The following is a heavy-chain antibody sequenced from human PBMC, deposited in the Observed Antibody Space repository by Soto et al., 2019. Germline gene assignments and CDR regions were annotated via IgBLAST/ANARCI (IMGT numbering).Heavy chain of an antibody. Sequence: ASVKVSCKASGYTFTSYGISWVRQAPGQGLEWMGWISAYNGNTNYAQKLQGRVTMTTDTSTDTAYMELSSLRSEDTAVYYCASRSQLGYCSGGSWYYRDYWGQGTLITVSS. CDR1: GYTFTSYG. J-gene: IGHJ4*02. CDR2: ISAYNGNT. CDR3: ASRSQLGYCSGGSWYYRDY. D-gene: IGHD2-15*01. V-gene: IGHV1-18*01.